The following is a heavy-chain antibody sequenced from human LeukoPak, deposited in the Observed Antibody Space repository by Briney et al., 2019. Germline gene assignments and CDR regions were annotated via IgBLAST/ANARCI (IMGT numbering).Heavy chain of an antibody. J-gene: IGHJ4*02. CDR3: ARDWKYKVDY. CDR1: GFTFSTYS. V-gene: IGHV3-21*01. CDR2: ITSSGSAI. D-gene: IGHD1-7*01. Sequence: GGSLRRSCAASGFTFSTYSMNWVRQAPGKGLEWVSSITSSGSAIYYADSVKGRFTISRDNAKNSLYLQMNSLRAEDTAVYYCARDWKYKVDYWGQGTLVTVSS.